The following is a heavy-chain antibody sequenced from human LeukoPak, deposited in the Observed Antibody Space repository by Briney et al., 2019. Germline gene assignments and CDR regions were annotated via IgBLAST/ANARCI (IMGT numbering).Heavy chain of an antibody. J-gene: IGHJ4*02. Sequence: PGGSLRLSCEASGFSFSTSWMNWVRQVPGKGLEWIGVISYTGSAYYNPSLKSRVTISVDTSKNQFSLKLSSVTAADTAVYYCASVPAAIVLIDYWGQGTLVTVSS. CDR1: GFSFSTSW. CDR3: ASVPAAIVLIDY. CDR2: ISYTGSA. V-gene: IGHV4-4*02. D-gene: IGHD2-2*02.